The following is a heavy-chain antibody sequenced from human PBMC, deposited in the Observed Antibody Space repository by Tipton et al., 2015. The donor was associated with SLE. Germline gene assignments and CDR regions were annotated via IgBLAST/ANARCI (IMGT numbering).Heavy chain of an antibody. CDR2: ISSSSSTI. J-gene: IGHJ3*02. CDR1: GFTFSSYS. Sequence: SLRLSCAASGFTFSSYSMNWVRQAPGKGLEWVSYISSSSSTIYYADSVKGRFTISRDNAKNSLYLQMNSLRAEDTAVYYCARDSGSGYDLLFAFDIWGQGTVVTVSS. D-gene: IGHD5-12*01. V-gene: IGHV3-48*01. CDR3: ARDSGSGYDLLFAFDI.